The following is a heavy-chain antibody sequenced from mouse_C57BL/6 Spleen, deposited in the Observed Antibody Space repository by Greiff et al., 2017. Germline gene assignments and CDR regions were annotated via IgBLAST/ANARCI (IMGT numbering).Heavy chain of an antibody. D-gene: IGHD2-4*01. CDR3: AREGDYDCGYFDG. CDR1: GYTFTDYT. V-gene: IGHV1-78*01. J-gene: IGHJ1*03. Sequence: QVQLQQSDAELVKPGASVKISCKVSGYTFTDYTIHWMKQRPEQGLAWLGFIYPSYGSTKYNDKFNGKATLTADKSSSTAYMQLNSLTSEDSAIYVCAREGDYDCGYFDGWGTGTTVTVSS. CDR2: IYPSYGST.